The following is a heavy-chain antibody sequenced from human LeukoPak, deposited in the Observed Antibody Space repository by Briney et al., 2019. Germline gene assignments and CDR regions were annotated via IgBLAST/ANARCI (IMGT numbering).Heavy chain of an antibody. CDR1: GFTFSSYG. D-gene: IGHD5-12*01. Sequence: GRSLRLSCAASGFTFSSYGMHWVRQAPGKGLEWVAVIWYDGSNKYYADSVKGRFTISRDNSKNTLYLQMNSLRAEDTAVYYCARGGIVATKLDYWGQGTLVTVSS. CDR3: ARGGIVATKLDY. J-gene: IGHJ4*02. CDR2: IWYDGSNK. V-gene: IGHV3-33*01.